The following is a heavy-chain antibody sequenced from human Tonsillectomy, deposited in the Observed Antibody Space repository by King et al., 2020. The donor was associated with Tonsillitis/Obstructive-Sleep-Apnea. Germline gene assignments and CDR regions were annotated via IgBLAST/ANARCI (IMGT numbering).Heavy chain of an antibody. CDR2: VQPSGST. CDR3: VRAGCSGTTYNWYFDL. V-gene: IGHV4-59*01. J-gene: IGHJ2*01. CDR1: GDSISNYY. Sequence: QLQESGPGLVKSSETLSLTCTVSGDSISNYYWTWIRQPPGKGLEWIGSVQPSGSTTNNSSLKSRVTISRDTSKNQLSLKLSSVNAADTAVYYCVRAGCSGTTYNWYFDLWGHGTLVTVSS. D-gene: IGHD2-2*01.